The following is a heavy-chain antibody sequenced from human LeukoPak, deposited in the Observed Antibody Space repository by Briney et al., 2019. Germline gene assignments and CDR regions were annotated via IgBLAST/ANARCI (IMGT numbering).Heavy chain of an antibody. CDR1: GYTFAGYY. V-gene: IGHV1-46*01. D-gene: IGHD4-17*01. J-gene: IGHJ4*02. Sequence: ASVKVSCEASGYTFAGYYMHWVRQAPGQGLEWMGIINPSGGSTSYTQKFQGRVTMTRDMSTSTVYMGLSSLRSEDTAVYYCASSDYGDYVFDYWGQGTLVTVSS. CDR2: INPSGGST. CDR3: ASSDYGDYVFDY.